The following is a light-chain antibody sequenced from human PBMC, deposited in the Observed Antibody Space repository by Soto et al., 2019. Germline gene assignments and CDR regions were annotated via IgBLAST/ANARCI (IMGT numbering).Light chain of an antibody. CDR2: DAS. J-gene: IGKJ3*01. Sequence: EIVLSQSPDTLSLSPGERATLSCRASQSVRSSLAWYQQKPGQAPRLPIYDASNRATGIPARFSGSGSGTAFTLTISSLEPEDFAVYYCQQRSNWPPEVTFGPGTKVDIK. CDR1: QSVRSS. V-gene: IGKV3-11*01. CDR3: QQRSNWPPEVT.